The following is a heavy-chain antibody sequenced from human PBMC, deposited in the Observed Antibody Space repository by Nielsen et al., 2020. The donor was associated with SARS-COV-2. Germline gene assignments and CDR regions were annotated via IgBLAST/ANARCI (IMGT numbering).Heavy chain of an antibody. J-gene: IGHJ6*02. CDR3: ARTSPIYYYGMDV. V-gene: IGHV2-70*18. Sequence: TLSLTCTVSGGSISSYYWSWIRQPPGKALEWLALIHWDDDKYYSTSLKTRLTISKDTSKNQVVLTMTNMDPADTATYYCARTSPIYYYGMDVWGQGTTVTVSS. CDR1: GGSISSYYW. CDR2: IHWDDDK.